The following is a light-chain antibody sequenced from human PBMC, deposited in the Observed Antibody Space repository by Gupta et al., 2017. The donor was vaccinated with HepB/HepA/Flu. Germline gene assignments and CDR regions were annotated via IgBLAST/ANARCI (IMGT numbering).Light chain of an antibody. V-gene: IGLV2-11*01. CDR3: CSYAGSYMV. CDR2: DVS. Sequence: QSALTQPRSVSGSPGQSVTISCTGTSSDVGGYYYVSWYQHHPGKAPKFIIYDVSKRPSGVPDRFSGPKSGTTASLTISGLQAEDEADYYCCSYAGSYMVFGGGTKLTVL. J-gene: IGLJ2*01. CDR1: SSDVGGYYY.